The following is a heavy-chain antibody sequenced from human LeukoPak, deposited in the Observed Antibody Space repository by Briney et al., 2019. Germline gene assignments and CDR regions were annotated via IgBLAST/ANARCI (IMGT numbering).Heavy chain of an antibody. CDR1: GYTFTTYA. D-gene: IGHD1-1*01. CDR3: ARDWGGWNQAY. CDR2: INTNTGNP. V-gene: IGHV7-4-1*02. J-gene: IGHJ4*02. Sequence: GASVKVSCKASGYTFTTYAMNWLRQAPGQGLEWMGWINTNTGNPTYAQGFTGRFVFSLGTSVSTAYLQISSLKAEDTAVYYCARDWGGWNQAYWGQGTLVTVSS.